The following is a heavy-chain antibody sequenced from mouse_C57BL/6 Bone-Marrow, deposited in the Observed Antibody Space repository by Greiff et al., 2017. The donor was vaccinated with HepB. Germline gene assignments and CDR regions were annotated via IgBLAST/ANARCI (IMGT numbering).Heavy chain of an antibody. J-gene: IGHJ4*01. V-gene: IGHV5-15*01. CDR1: GFTFSDYG. D-gene: IGHD1-1*01. Sequence: DVMLVESGGGLVQPGGSLKLSCAASGFTFSDYGMAWVRQAPRKGPEWVAFISNLAYSIYYADTVTGRFTISRENAKNTLYLEMSSLRSEDTAMYYCARQEITTVVAPAMDYWGQGTSVTVSS. CDR3: ARQEITTVVAPAMDY. CDR2: ISNLAYSI.